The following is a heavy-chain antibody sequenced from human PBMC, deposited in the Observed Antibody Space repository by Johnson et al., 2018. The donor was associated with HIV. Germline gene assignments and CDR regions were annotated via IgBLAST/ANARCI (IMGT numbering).Heavy chain of an antibody. CDR2: ISSSGDII. Sequence: QVQLVESGGGLVQPGGSLRLSCAVSGFTFSDYYMPWIRQAPGKGLEWLSFISSSGDIIRYADSVKGRFTISRDNAKNSLILQMNSLRDEDTAVYYCARRTVTALFDIWGQGTMVTVSS. CDR3: ARRTVTALFDI. J-gene: IGHJ3*02. CDR1: GFTFSDYY. V-gene: IGHV3-11*04. D-gene: IGHD4-17*01.